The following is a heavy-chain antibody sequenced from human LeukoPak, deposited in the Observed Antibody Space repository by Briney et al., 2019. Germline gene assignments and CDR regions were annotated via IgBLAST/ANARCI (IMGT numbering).Heavy chain of an antibody. D-gene: IGHD3-9*01. CDR1: GGSISSGGYY. J-gene: IGHJ3*02. CDR3: ARDHNDILTGSTAFDI. V-gene: IGHV4-31*03. CDR2: IYYSGST. Sequence: SQTLSLTCTVSGGSISSGGYYWSWIRQHPGKGLEWIGYIYYSGSTYYYPSLKSRVTISVDTPKNQFSLKLSSVTAADTAVYYCARDHNDILTGSTAFDIWGQGTMVTVSS.